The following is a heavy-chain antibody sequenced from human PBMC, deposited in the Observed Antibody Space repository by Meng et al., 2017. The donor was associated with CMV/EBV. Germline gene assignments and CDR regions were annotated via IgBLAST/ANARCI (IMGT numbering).Heavy chain of an antibody. D-gene: IGHD6-13*01. V-gene: IGHV4-34*01. Sequence: QVQLQEWGAGLLKPSEPLSLTCAVYGGYFSGYYWSWIRQPPGKGLEWIGEINHSGSTNYNPSLKSRVTISVDTSKNQFSLKLSSVTAADTAVYYCARGRGSWYFVDYWGQGTLVTVSS. CDR2: INHSGST. CDR3: ARGRGSWYFVDY. CDR1: GGYFSGYY. J-gene: IGHJ4*02.